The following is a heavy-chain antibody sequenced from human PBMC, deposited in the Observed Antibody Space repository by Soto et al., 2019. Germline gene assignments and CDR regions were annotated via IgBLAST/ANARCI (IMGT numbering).Heavy chain of an antibody. CDR1: EYTFIAFY. Sequence: GASVKVSCKASEYTFIAFYIHWVRQAPGQGLEWMGWINPNSGGTSYAQKFQGRVTMTRDTSISTAYMDLSRLRSDDTAVYYCGRGVDIVVEQADHDYSKMDVWGQGTTVTVSS. D-gene: IGHD2-15*01. CDR2: INPNSGGT. V-gene: IGHV1-2*02. J-gene: IGHJ6*02. CDR3: GRGVDIVVEQADHDYSKMDV.